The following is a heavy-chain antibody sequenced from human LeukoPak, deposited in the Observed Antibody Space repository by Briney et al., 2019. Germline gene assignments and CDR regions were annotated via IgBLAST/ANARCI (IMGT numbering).Heavy chain of an antibody. Sequence: GSLRLSCAASGFTFSNFGMHWVRQAPGKGLEWVAFIRYDGSNKYYADSVKGRFTISRDNSKNTLYLQMNSLRAEDTAVYYCAKDHCSSTSCYYYYYMDVWGKGTTVTVSS. CDR1: GFTFSNFG. CDR3: AKDHCSSTSCYYYYYMDV. CDR2: IRYDGSNK. D-gene: IGHD2-2*01. V-gene: IGHV3-30*02. J-gene: IGHJ6*03.